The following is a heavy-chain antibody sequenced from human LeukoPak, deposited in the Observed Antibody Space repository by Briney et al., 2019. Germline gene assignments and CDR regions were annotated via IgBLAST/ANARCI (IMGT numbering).Heavy chain of an antibody. CDR3: VRDSNFKIDY. V-gene: IGHV3-74*01. J-gene: IGHJ4*02. Sequence: PGGSLRLSCAVSGFTVSTYVMHWVRRAPGEGLVWVSRINHDGSDISYADSVKGGSSISSDNANNTLYLQMNSLRDDDTAIYYCVRDSNFKIDYWGQGTLVTVSS. CDR1: GFTVSTYV. CDR2: INHDGSDI. D-gene: IGHD5-24*01.